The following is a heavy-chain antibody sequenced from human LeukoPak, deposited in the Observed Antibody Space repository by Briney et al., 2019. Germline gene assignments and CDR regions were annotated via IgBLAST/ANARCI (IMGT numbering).Heavy chain of an antibody. V-gene: IGHV1-46*01. CDR2: INPSGGST. CDR3: ARDPYCSSTSCYRTSGGYYYYYMDV. D-gene: IGHD2-2*02. Sequence: GASVKVSCKASGYTFTSYYMHWVRQAPGQGLEWMGIINPSGGSTSYAQKFQGRVTMTRDTSTSTVYMELSSLRSEDTAVYYCARDPYCSSTSCYRTSGGYYYYYMDVWGKGTTVTISS. CDR1: GYTFTSYY. J-gene: IGHJ6*03.